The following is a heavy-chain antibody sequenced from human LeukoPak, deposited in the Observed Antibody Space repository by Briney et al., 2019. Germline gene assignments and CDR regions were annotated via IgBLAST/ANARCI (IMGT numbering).Heavy chain of an antibody. CDR1: GGSISSYY. V-gene: IGHV4-4*07. D-gene: IGHD1-26*01. Sequence: PSETLSLTCSVSGGSISSYYWSWIRQPAGKQPEWIGRMYTSGSTYYNPSLKSRVTMSADTSKNQFSLKMSSVTAADTAVYYCARDLTTPPYNWFDPWGQGILVTVSS. CDR3: ARDLTTPPYNWFDP. J-gene: IGHJ5*02. CDR2: MYTSGST.